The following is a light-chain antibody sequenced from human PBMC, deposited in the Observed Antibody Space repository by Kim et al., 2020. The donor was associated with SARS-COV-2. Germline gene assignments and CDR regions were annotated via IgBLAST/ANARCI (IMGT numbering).Light chain of an antibody. J-gene: IGLJ2*01. V-gene: IGLV3-19*01. CDR3: HSRDSNDNVV. Sequence: SSELTQDPAVSVALGQTVRITCQGDSLRSYYATWYQQKPGQAPIVVIYGKNNRPSGIPDRFSGSSSGNTASLTITGTQAGDEADYYCHSRDSNDNVVFGGGTQLTVL. CDR2: GKN. CDR1: SLRSYY.